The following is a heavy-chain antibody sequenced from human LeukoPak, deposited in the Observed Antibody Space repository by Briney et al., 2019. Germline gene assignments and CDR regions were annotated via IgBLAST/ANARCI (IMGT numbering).Heavy chain of an antibody. D-gene: IGHD6-19*01. J-gene: IGHJ3*02. Sequence: PGGSLRLSCAASGFTFSTYSMNWVRQAPGKGLEWVSYISGTSSLIYYADSVKGRFTISRDNSKNTLYLQMNSLRAEDTAVYYCARAGLVESAFDIRGQGTMVTVSS. V-gene: IGHV3-48*01. CDR1: GFTFSTYS. CDR2: ISGTSSLI. CDR3: ARAGLVESAFDI.